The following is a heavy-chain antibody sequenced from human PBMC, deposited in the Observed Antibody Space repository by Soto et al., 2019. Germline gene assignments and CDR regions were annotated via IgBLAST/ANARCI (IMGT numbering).Heavy chain of an antibody. CDR2: ISGSGGST. V-gene: IGHV3-23*01. D-gene: IGHD6-13*01. CDR3: AKDVGDDPRGSWYFYYYYYGMDV. Sequence: EVQLLESGGGLVQPGGSLRLSCAASGFTFSSYAMSWVRQAPGKGLEWVSAISGSGGSTYYADSVKGRFTISRDNSKNTLYLQMNSLRAEDTAVYYCAKDVGDDPRGSWYFYYYYYGMDVWGQGTTVTVSS. CDR1: GFTFSSYA. J-gene: IGHJ6*02.